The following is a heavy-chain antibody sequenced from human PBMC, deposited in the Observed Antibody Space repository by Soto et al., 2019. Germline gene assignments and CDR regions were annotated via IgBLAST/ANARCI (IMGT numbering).Heavy chain of an antibody. Sequence: QVQLQQWGAGLLKPSETLSLTCAVYGGSFSGYYWSWIRQPPGKGLEWIGEINHSGSTNYNPSLTSRVTISVDTSKNQFSLKLSSVTAADTAVYYCARLHFPRVENYYGSGSSDVWGKGTTVTVSS. J-gene: IGHJ6*04. CDR3: ARLHFPRVENYYGSGSSDV. CDR2: INHSGST. D-gene: IGHD3-10*01. V-gene: IGHV4-34*01. CDR1: GGSFSGYY.